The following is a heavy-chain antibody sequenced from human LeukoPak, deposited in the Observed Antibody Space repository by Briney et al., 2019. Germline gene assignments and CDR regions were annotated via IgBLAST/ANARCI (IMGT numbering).Heavy chain of an antibody. CDR3: ASLCSGGTCYSNYDYYYMDV. CDR1: GGTFSSYA. D-gene: IGHD2-15*01. CDR2: IIPIFGTA. J-gene: IGHJ6*03. V-gene: IGHV1-69*13. Sequence: SVKVSCKASGGTFSSYAISWVRQAPGQGLEWMGGIIPIFGTANYAQKFQGRVTITADESTSTAYMELSSLRSEDTAVYYCASLCSGGTCYSNYDYYYMDVWGKGTTVTISS.